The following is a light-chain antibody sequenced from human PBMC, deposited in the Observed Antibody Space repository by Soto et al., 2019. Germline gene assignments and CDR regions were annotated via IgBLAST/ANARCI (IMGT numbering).Light chain of an antibody. J-gene: IGKJ5*01. CDR3: QQYDRLPIT. CDR2: DAS. V-gene: IGKV1-33*01. Sequence: DVQMTQSPSSLSASVVDTITITCQATQDISNHLNWYQQKPGEAPKLLIYDASKLETGVPSRFSGSGSGTDFTFTISSLQPEDFATYHCQQYDRLPITFGKGTRLEIK. CDR1: QDISNH.